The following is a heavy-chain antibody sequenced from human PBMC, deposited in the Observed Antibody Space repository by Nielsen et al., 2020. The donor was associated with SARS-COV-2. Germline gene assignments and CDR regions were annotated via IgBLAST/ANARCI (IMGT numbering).Heavy chain of an antibody. Sequence: ASVKVSCKASGYTFTSYAMHWVRQAPGQRLEWMGWINAGNGNTKYSQKFQGRVTITRDTSASTAYMELSSLRSEDTAVYYCAREWRFLEWPDYYYGMDVWGQGTTVTVSS. CDR3: AREWRFLEWPDYYYGMDV. CDR1: GYTFTSYA. V-gene: IGHV1-3*01. D-gene: IGHD3-3*01. J-gene: IGHJ6*02. CDR2: INAGNGNT.